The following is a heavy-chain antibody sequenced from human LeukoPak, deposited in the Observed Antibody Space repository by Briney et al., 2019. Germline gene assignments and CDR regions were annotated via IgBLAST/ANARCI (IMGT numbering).Heavy chain of an antibody. CDR1: GGSISNYY. CDR2: IYTSGST. CDR3: ARDSNPYYYDSSGYLGVFDY. D-gene: IGHD3-22*01. V-gene: IGHV4-4*07. J-gene: IGHJ4*02. Sequence: SETLSLTCTVSGGSISNYYWSWIRQPAGKGLEWIGRIYTSGSTNYNPSLKSRVTMSVDTSKNQFSLKLSSVTAADTAVYYCARDSNPYYYDSSGYLGVFDYWGQGTLVTVSS.